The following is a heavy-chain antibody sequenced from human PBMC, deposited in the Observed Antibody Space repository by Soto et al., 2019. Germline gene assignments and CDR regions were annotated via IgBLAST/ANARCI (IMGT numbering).Heavy chain of an antibody. V-gene: IGHV4-31*03. CDR1: GGSISSGGYY. D-gene: IGHD1-20*01. J-gene: IGHJ4*02. CDR3: AREPRYNWNDYNY. Sequence: PSETLSLTCTVSGGSISSGGYYWSWIRQHPGKGLEWIGYIYYSGGTYYNPPLKSRVTIPVDTSKNQFSLKLSSVTAADTAVYYCAREPRYNWNDYNYWGQGTLVTVSS. CDR2: IYYSGGT.